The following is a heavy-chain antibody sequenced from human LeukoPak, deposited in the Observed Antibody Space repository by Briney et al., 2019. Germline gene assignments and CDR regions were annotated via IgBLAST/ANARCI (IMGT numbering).Heavy chain of an antibody. V-gene: IGHV3-9*01. Sequence: GGSLRLSCAAPGFTFDDYAMHWVRQAPGKGLEWVSGISWNSGSIGYADSVKGRFTISRDNAKNSLYLQMNSLRAEDTALYYCAKGEAYSSSCSNYWGQGTLVTVSS. CDR3: AKGEAYSSSCSNY. CDR1: GFTFDDYA. D-gene: IGHD6-13*01. CDR2: ISWNSGSI. J-gene: IGHJ4*02.